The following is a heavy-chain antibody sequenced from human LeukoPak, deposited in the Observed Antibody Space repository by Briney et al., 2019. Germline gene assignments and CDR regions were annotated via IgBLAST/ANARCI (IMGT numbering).Heavy chain of an antibody. J-gene: IGHJ2*01. CDR3: ARAVTAYWYFDL. Sequence: SESLSLTCTVSGGSMSRYYWSWIRQPPGKGLEWIGYIYYSGSTNYNPSLKGRVTISVDASENQFSLKLSSVTAADTAVYYCARAVTAYWYFDLWGRGALVTVSS. CDR2: IYYSGST. CDR1: GGSMSRYY. D-gene: IGHD2-21*02. V-gene: IGHV4-59*01.